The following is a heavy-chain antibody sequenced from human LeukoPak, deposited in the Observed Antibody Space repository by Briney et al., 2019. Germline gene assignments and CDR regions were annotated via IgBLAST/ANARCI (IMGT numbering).Heavy chain of an antibody. CDR1: GFNFTNAW. D-gene: IGHD3-3*01. CDR2: IRSNTECGTT. J-gene: IGHJ4*02. V-gene: IGHV3-15*01. CDR3: TRDLYWVFD. Sequence: KPGRSLLLSCAASGFNFTNAWLTWVRQAPGKGLEWVGRIRSNTECGTTDYAAPVKGRFSISRDDSRNTLYLQRNSLKTEDTAVYYCTRDLYWVFDWGQGTLVTVFS.